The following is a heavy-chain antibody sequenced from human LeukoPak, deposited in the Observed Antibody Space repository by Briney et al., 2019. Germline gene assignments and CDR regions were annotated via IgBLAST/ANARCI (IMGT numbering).Heavy chain of an antibody. J-gene: IGHJ6*02. D-gene: IGHD6-13*01. CDR1: GFTFSSYE. CDR2: ISSSGSTI. CDR3: ARSGIAAAGIYYGMDV. V-gene: IGHV3-48*03. Sequence: GGSLRLSCAAYGFTFSSYEMNWVRQAPGKGLEWVSYISSSGSTIYYADSVKGRFTISRDNAKNSLYLQMNSLRAEDTAVYYCARSGIAAAGIYYGMDVWGQGTTVTVSS.